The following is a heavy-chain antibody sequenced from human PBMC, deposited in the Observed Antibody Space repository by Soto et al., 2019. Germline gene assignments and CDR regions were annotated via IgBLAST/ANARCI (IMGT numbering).Heavy chain of an antibody. Sequence: QVQLQQWGAGLLKPSETLSLTCAVYGGSFSGYYWSWIRQPPGKGLEWIGEINHSGSTNYNPSPKSRVTISVDTSKNQFSLKLSSVTAADTAVYYCARGWLQLKYFDYWGQGTLVTVSS. V-gene: IGHV4-34*01. CDR1: GGSFSGYY. J-gene: IGHJ4*02. CDR3: ARGWLQLKYFDY. CDR2: INHSGST. D-gene: IGHD5-12*01.